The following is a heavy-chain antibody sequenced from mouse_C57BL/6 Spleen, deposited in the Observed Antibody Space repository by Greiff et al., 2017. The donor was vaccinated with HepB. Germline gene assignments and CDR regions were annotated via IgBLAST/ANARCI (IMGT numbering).Heavy chain of an antibody. J-gene: IGHJ2*01. D-gene: IGHD2-4*01. V-gene: IGHV1-26*01. Sequence: EVQLQQSGPELVKPGASVKISCKASGYTFTDYYMNWVKQSHGKSLEWIGDINPNNGGTSYNQKFKGKATLTVDKSSSTAYMELRSLTSEDSAVYYCAREGDYDGYYFDYWGQGTTLTVSS. CDR3: AREGDYDGYYFDY. CDR2: INPNNGGT. CDR1: GYTFTDYY.